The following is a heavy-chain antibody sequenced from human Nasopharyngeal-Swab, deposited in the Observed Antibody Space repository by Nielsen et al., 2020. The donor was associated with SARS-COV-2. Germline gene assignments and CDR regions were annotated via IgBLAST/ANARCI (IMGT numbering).Heavy chain of an antibody. CDR2: ISSSSSYI. J-gene: IGHJ6*02. V-gene: IGHV3-21*01. Sequence: GESMKISCAASGFTFNNYNFNWVRQAPGKGLAWVPSISSSSSYIYYADSVKGRFTISRDKAKNSLYLQMKSLRAADTAVYYCARDGLDYDFWSAYFMDVWGQGTTVTVSS. CDR1: GFTFNNYN. CDR3: ARDGLDYDFWSAYFMDV. D-gene: IGHD3-3*01.